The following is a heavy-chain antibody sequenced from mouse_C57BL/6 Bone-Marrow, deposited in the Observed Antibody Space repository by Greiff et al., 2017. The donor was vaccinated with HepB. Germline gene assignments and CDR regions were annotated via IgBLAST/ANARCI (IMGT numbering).Heavy chain of an antibody. V-gene: IGHV14-4*01. CDR1: GFNIKDDY. CDR2: IDPENGDT. CDR3: TTDYYYGSSSLYFDY. Sequence: EVQLQESGAELVRPGASVKLSCTASGFNIKDDYMHWVKQRPEQGLEWIGWIDPENGDTEYASKFQGKATITADTSSNTAYLQLSSLTSEDTAVYYCTTDYYYGSSSLYFDYWGQGTTLTVSS. D-gene: IGHD1-1*01. J-gene: IGHJ2*01.